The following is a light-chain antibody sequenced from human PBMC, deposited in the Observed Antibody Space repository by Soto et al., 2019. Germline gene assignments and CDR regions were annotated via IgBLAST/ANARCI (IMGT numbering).Light chain of an antibody. CDR3: TSYTSSSTLV. Sequence: QSALTQPASVSGSPGQSITISCTGTSSDVGGYNYVSWYQQHPGKAPKLMIYDVSKRPSGGSNRFSGSKSGNTAPLTISGLQAEDEADYYCTSYTSSSTLVFGGGTKLTVL. CDR1: SSDVGGYNY. V-gene: IGLV2-14*01. J-gene: IGLJ2*01. CDR2: DVS.